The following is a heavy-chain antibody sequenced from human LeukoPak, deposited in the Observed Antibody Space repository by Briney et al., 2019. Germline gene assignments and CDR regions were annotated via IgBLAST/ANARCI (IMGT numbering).Heavy chain of an antibody. Sequence: SETLSLTCTVSGGSISSSSYYWGWIRQPPGKGLEWIGRIYYSGSTYYNPSLKSRVTISVDTSKNQFSLKLSSVTAADTAVYYCARGGRYFDWLLSFDYWGQGTLVTVSS. CDR3: ARGGRYFDWLLSFDY. V-gene: IGHV4-39*01. D-gene: IGHD3-9*01. CDR2: IYYSGST. J-gene: IGHJ4*02. CDR1: GGSISSSSYY.